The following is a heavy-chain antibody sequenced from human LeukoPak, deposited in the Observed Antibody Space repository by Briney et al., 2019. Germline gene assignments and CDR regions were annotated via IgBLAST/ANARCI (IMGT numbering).Heavy chain of an antibody. V-gene: IGHV3-53*01. CDR2: IYSGGST. CDR3: ARDKAGTMDY. J-gene: IGHJ4*02. CDR1: GFTVSSNY. Sequence: PGGSLSLSCAASGFTVSSNYMSWVRQAQGKGLEWVSDIYSGGSTYYEDSVKGRFTISRDNSKNTMYLQMNSLRAEDTAVYYCARDKAGTMDYWGQGTLVTVSS. D-gene: IGHD6-13*01.